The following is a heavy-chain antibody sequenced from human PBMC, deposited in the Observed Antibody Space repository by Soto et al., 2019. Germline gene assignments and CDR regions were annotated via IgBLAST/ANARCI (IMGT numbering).Heavy chain of an antibody. Sequence: PSETLALTCTVSGGSISSSSYYWGWIRQPPGKGLEWIGSIYYSGSTYYNPSLKSRVTISVDTSKNQFSLKLSSVTAADTAVYYCARRVYRSGGLDYWGQGTLVTV. CDR2: IYYSGST. J-gene: IGHJ4*02. CDR3: ARRVYRSGGLDY. D-gene: IGHD5-18*01. CDR1: GGSISSSSYY. V-gene: IGHV4-39*01.